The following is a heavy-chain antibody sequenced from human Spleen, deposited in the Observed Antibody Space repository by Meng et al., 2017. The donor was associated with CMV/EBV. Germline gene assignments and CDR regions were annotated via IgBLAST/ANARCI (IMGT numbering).Heavy chain of an antibody. CDR2: IRHDGRDE. D-gene: IGHD4-11*01. CDR1: GFNFNNYG. Sequence: GESLKISCAASGFNFNNYGMHWVRQAPGKGLEWVAFIRHDGRDEHYADSLKGRFTISRDNSKNTLYLQMNSLRAEDTAVYYCARSHDFRKLDVWGQGTTVTVSS. CDR3: ARSHDFRKLDV. V-gene: IGHV3-30*02. J-gene: IGHJ6*02.